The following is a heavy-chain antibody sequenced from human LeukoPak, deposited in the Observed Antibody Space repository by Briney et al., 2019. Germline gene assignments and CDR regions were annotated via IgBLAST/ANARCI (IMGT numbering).Heavy chain of an antibody. CDR1: GGSITSANYY. V-gene: IGHV4-39*07. J-gene: IGHJ4*02. CDR3: ARVSDGRAFDY. CDR2: IYYTGGT. Sequence: SETLSLTCTVSGGSITSANYYWACIRQPPGKGLEWIGSIYYTGGTYYNPSLKSRVTISVDTSKNQFSPNLSSVTAVDTAVYYCARVSDGRAFDYWGQGTLVTVSS. D-gene: IGHD1-26*01.